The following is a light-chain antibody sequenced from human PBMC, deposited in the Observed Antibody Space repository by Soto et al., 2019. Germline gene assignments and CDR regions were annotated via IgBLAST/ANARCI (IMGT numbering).Light chain of an antibody. Sequence: DIVMTQSPDSLAVSLGERATINCKSSQSVLYSSNNKNYLAWYQQKPGQPPKLLIYWASTRESGVPDRFSGSGSGTDFTLTISSLQAEYVAVYYCQQHYSTPYTFGQGTKLEIK. CDR1: QSVLYSSNNKNY. CDR3: QQHYSTPYT. J-gene: IGKJ2*01. CDR2: WAS. V-gene: IGKV4-1*01.